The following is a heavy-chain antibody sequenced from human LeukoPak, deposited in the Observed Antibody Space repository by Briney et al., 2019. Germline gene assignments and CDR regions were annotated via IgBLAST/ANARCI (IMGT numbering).Heavy chain of an antibody. J-gene: IGHJ4*02. CDR3: ARAVGASFFDY. D-gene: IGHD1-26*01. CDR2: IYSGGST. Sequence: RGSLRLSCAASGFNFNINWMSWVRQAPGKGLEWVSVIYSGGSTYYADSVKGRFTISRDNSKNTLYLQMNGLRAEDTAVYYCARAVGASFFDYWGQGTLVTVSS. V-gene: IGHV3-53*01. CDR1: GFNFNINW.